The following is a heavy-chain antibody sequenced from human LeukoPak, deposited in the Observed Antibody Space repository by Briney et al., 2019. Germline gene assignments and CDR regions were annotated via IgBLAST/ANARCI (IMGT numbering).Heavy chain of an antibody. CDR1: GGSISSSNW. V-gene: IGHV4-4*02. CDR3: ARGGGSYYLYY. D-gene: IGHD1-26*01. J-gene: IGHJ4*02. Sequence: SETLSLTCAVSGGSISSSNWWSWVSQPPGKGLEWIGEIYHSGSTNYNPSLKNLVTISVDKSKNQFSLKLSPVTAADTAVYYFARGGGSYYLYYWGQGTLVTVSS. CDR2: IYHSGST.